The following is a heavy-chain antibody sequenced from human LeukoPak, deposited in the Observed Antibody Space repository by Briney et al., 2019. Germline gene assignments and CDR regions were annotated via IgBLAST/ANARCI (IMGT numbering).Heavy chain of an antibody. V-gene: IGHV3-7*01. J-gene: IGHJ4*02. CDR3: SGRSGFSSIY. CDR2: IKPDGSDR. Sequence: PGGSLRLSCAASGFSFSTHWMNWLRQAPGGGLEWLANIKPDGSDRYYVDSVRGRFTISRDNAKNLVYLQIDSLRTEDTGVYYCSGRSGFSSIYWGQGTLVKVSS. CDR1: GFSFSTHW. D-gene: IGHD6-19*01.